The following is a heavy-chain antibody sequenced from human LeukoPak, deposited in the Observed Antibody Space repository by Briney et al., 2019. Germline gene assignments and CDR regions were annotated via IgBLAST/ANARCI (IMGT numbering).Heavy chain of an antibody. J-gene: IGHJ3*02. CDR3: AKDYLHDYGDYVLDAFDI. D-gene: IGHD4-17*01. CDR1: GFTFSSYG. CDR2: ISYDGSNK. Sequence: GGSLRLSCAASGFTFSSYGMHWVRQAPGKGLEWVAVISYDGSNKYYADSVKGRFTISRDNSKNTLYLQMNSLRAEDTAVYYCAKDYLHDYGDYVLDAFDIWGQGTMVTVSS. V-gene: IGHV3-30*18.